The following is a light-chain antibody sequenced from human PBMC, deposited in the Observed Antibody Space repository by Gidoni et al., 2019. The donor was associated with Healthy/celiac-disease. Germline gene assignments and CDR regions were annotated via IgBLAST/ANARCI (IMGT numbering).Light chain of an antibody. Sequence: QSALTQPASGSGSPGQSITISCTGTSSDVGGYTYVTWYQQHPGKAPKLMIYDVSNRPSGVSNRFSGSKSGNTASLTISGLQAEDEADYYCSSYTSSSDVVFGGGTKLTVL. V-gene: IGLV2-14*03. CDR3: SSYTSSSDVV. CDR2: DVS. CDR1: SSDVGGYTY. J-gene: IGLJ2*01.